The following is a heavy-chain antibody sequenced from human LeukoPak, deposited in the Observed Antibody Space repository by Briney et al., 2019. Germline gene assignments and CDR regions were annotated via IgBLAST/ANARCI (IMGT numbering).Heavy chain of an antibody. J-gene: IGHJ5*02. D-gene: IGHD2-2*01. V-gene: IGHV4-39*01. CDR2: IYYSGST. CDR1: GGSISSSGYY. Sequence: PSETLSLTCTVPGGSISSSGYYWGWIRQPPGKGLEWIGSIYYSGSTYYNPSLKSRVTISVDTSKSQFSLKLSSVTAADTAVYYCARQGGPVLVPAPGWPWGQGTLVTVSS. CDR3: ARQGGPVLVPAPGWP.